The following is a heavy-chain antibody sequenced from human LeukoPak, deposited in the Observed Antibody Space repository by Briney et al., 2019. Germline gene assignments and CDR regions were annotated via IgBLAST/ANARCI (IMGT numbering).Heavy chain of an antibody. CDR2: IYTSGST. V-gene: IGHV4-4*07. D-gene: IGHD3-22*01. Sequence: SETLSPTCTVSGGSISSYYWSWIRQPAGEGLEWIGRIYTSGSTNYNPSLKSRVTMSVDTSKNQFSLKLSSVTAADTAAYYCARDRYYYDSSGYYVFDYWGQGTLVTVSS. CDR1: GGSISSYY. CDR3: ARDRYYYDSSGYYVFDY. J-gene: IGHJ4*02.